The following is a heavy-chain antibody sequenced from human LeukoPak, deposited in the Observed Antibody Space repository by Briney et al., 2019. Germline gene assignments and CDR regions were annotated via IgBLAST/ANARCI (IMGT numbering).Heavy chain of an antibody. Sequence: SETLSLTCTVSGGSISSYYWSWIRQPPGKGLEWIGYIYYSGSTNYNPSLKSRVTISVDTSKNQFSLKLSSVTAADTAVYYCARAGYYYDSSGHRKRAFDIWGQGTMVTVSS. J-gene: IGHJ3*02. D-gene: IGHD3-22*01. V-gene: IGHV4-59*08. CDR3: ARAGYYYDSSGHRKRAFDI. CDR1: GGSISSYY. CDR2: IYYSGST.